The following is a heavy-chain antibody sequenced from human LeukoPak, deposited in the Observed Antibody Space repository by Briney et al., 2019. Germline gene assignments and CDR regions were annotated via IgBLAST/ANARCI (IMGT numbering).Heavy chain of an antibody. CDR2: IWHDGSRT. CDR1: GFTSGKYG. CDR3: AGAISKGAGIDS. V-gene: IGHV3-33*03. D-gene: IGHD1-26*01. Sequence: GGSLRLSCATSGFTSGKYGIHWVRQAPGKGLEWVAVIWHDGSRTHYADSLKGRFTISRDNSKDTAFLQMNSLTVEDTATYYCAGAISKGAGIDSWGQGTLVTVSS. J-gene: IGHJ4*02.